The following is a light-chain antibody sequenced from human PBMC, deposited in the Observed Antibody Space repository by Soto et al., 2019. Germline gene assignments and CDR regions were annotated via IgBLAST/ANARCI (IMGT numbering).Light chain of an antibody. J-gene: IGKJ4*01. CDR1: QSVTSSF. Sequence: EIVLTQSPGTLSLSPGERATLSCRASQSVTSSFLAWYQQKPGQAPRLLIYGASSRATGIPDRFSGSGSGTDFTLTISRLEPEDFAVYYCQQYDSSLTCGGGTKVEIK. V-gene: IGKV3-20*01. CDR2: GAS. CDR3: QQYDSSLT.